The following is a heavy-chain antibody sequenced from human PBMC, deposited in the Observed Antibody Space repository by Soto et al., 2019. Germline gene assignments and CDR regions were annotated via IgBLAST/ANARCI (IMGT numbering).Heavy chain of an antibody. V-gene: IGHV4-31*03. J-gene: IGHJ5*02. Sequence: PSETLSLTCNVSGGSISSGGYYWSWIRQHPGKGLEWIGYIYYSGSTYYNPSLKSRVTISVDTSKNQFSLKLSSVTAADTAVYYCARDLEGYNWFDPWGQGTLVTVSS. CDR1: GGSISSGGYY. CDR2: IYYSGST. CDR3: ARDLEGYNWFDP.